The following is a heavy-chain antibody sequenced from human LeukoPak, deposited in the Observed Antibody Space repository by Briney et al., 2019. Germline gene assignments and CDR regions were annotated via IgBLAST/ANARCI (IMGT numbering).Heavy chain of an antibody. CDR3: ARAPYCGSTSCSERRGV. CDR2: INHSGST. D-gene: IGHD2-2*01. Sequence: KPSETLSLTCAVYGGSFSGYYWSWIRQPPGKGLEWIGEINHSGSTNYNPSLKSRVTISVDTSKNQFSLKLSSVTAADTAVYYCARAPYCGSTSCSERRGVWGQGTLVTVSS. CDR1: GGSFSGYY. V-gene: IGHV4-34*01. J-gene: IGHJ4*02.